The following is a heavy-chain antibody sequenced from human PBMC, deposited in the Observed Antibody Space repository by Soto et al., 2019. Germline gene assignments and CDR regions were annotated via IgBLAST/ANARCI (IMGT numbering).Heavy chain of an antibody. D-gene: IGHD3-10*01. Sequence: PSETLSLTCTVSGGSISSYYWSWIRQPPGKGLEWIGYIYYSGSTNYNPSLKSRVTISVDTSKNQFSLKLSSVTAADTAVYYCARVQGSGSWNYFDYWGQGTLVTVSS. CDR2: IYYSGST. V-gene: IGHV4-59*01. J-gene: IGHJ4*02. CDR3: ARVQGSGSWNYFDY. CDR1: GGSISSYY.